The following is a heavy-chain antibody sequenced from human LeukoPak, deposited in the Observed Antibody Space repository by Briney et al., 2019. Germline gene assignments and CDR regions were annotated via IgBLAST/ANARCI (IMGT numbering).Heavy chain of an antibody. V-gene: IGHV5-51*01. J-gene: IGHJ5*02. D-gene: IGHD1-1*01. CDR1: GYSFANSW. CDR3: ARRNWNGDGKFDP. Sequence: GESLKISCKGSGYSFANSWIGWVRQRPGKGLEWMGIIYPGDSDTRYSPSFQGQVTISADKSISTAYLQWSSLKASDTAIYYCARRNWNGDGKFDPWGQGTLVTVSS. CDR2: IYPGDSDT.